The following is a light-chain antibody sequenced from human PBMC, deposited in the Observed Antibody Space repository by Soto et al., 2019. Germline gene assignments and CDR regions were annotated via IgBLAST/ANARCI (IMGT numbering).Light chain of an antibody. CDR1: QTVRNNY. V-gene: IGKV3-20*01. CDR2: DAS. Sequence: EFVLTQSPGTLSLSPGERATLSCRASQTVRNNYLAWYQQKPGQAPRLLIYDASSRATGIPDRFSGSGSGTDFTLTISRLEPEDFAVYYCQQYGRSVTFGGGTKVDIK. CDR3: QQYGRSVT. J-gene: IGKJ4*01.